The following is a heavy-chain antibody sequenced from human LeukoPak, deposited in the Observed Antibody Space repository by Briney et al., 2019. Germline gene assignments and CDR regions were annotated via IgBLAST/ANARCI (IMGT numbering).Heavy chain of an antibody. CDR1: GFTFSSYA. Sequence: GGSLRLSCAASGFTFSSYAMSWVRQAPGKGLEWVSAISGSGGSTYYADSVKGRFTISRDNAKNSLYLQMNSLRAEDTAVYYCARGEDLYYYDSSGYNYFDYWGQGTLVTVSS. CDR2: ISGSGGST. CDR3: ARGEDLYYYDSSGYNYFDY. J-gene: IGHJ4*02. V-gene: IGHV3-23*01. D-gene: IGHD3-22*01.